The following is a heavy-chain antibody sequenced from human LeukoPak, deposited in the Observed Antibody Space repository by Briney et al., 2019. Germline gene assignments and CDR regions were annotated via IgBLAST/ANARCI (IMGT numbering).Heavy chain of an antibody. V-gene: IGHV1-69*05. CDR1: GGSFSSYA. Sequence: GSSVKVSCKASGGSFSSYAISWVRQAPGQGLEWMGRIIPIFGTANYAQKFQGRVTITTDESTSTAYMELSSLRSEDTAVYYCARCSPIAHYGVVIQDKWFDPWGQGTLVTVSS. D-gene: IGHD3-3*01. CDR2: IIPIFGTA. J-gene: IGHJ5*02. CDR3: ARCSPIAHYGVVIQDKWFDP.